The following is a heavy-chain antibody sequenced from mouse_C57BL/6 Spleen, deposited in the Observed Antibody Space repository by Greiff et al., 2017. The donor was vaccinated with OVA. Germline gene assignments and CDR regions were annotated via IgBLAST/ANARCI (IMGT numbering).Heavy chain of an antibody. CDR2: IWSGGST. D-gene: IGHD1-1*01. Sequence: QVQLKESGPGLVQPSKSLSITCTVSGFSLTSYGVHWVRQSPGKGLEWLGVIWSGGSTDYNAAFISRLSISKDNSKSQVFFKMNSLQADDTAIYYCARKGHYYGSSSVYWYFDVWGTGTTVTVSS. J-gene: IGHJ1*03. CDR3: ARKGHYYGSSSVYWYFDV. V-gene: IGHV2-2*01. CDR1: GFSLTSYG.